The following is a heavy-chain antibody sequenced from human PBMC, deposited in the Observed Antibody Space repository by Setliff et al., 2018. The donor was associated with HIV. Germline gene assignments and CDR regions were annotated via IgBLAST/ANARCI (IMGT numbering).Heavy chain of an antibody. V-gene: IGHV4-38-2*01. CDR2: VYHSGTT. D-gene: IGHD3-3*01. CDR3: MRGRSITIFGVAYFDF. J-gene: IGHJ4*02. CDR1: GYSISTAYY. Sequence: SETLSLTCAVSGYSISTAYYWCWIRQPPGKGLEWIGSVYHSGTTYYNPSLKSRVTISVDMSNNQFSLKVTSVTAADTAVYYCMRGRSITIFGVAYFDFWGQGTQVTVSS.